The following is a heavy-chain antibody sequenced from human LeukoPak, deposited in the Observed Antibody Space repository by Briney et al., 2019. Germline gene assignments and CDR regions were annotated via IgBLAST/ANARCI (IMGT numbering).Heavy chain of an antibody. J-gene: IGHJ6*03. CDR2: IWYDGSNK. CDR3: AKGVSYYDFWSGPRGGHYYMDV. Sequence: GGSLRLSCAASGFTFSSYSMNWVRQAPGKGLEWVAVIWYDGSNKYYADSVKGRFTISRDNSKNTLYLQMNSLRAEDTAVYYCAKGVSYYDFWSGPRGGHYYMDVWGKGTTVTVSS. D-gene: IGHD3-3*01. V-gene: IGHV3-30*02. CDR1: GFTFSSYS.